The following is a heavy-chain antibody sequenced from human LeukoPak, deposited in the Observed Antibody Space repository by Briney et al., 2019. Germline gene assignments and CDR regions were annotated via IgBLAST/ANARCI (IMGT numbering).Heavy chain of an antibody. V-gene: IGHV4-34*01. CDR2: INHSGST. Sequence: SETLSLTCAVYGGSFSGYYWSWIRQPPGKGLEWIGEINHSGSTNYNPSLKSRVTISVDTSKNQFSLKLSSVTAADTAVYYCARLNGRNLSLWFGELFPSDSYFQHWGQGTLVTVSS. J-gene: IGHJ1*01. CDR1: GGSFSGYY. D-gene: IGHD3-10*01. CDR3: ARLNGRNLSLWFGELFPSDSYFQH.